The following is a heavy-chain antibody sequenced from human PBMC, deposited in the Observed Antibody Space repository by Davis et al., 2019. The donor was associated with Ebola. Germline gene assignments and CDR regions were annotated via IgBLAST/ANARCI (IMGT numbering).Heavy chain of an antibody. CDR3: ARATVTTLYRYYYYGMDV. CDR2: NYYSGST. J-gene: IGHJ6*02. CDR1: GGSISSSFYY. D-gene: IGHD4-17*01. Sequence: SETLSLTCTVSGGSISSSFYYWGWVRQPPGKGLEWIGSNYYSGSTYYNPSLKSRVTVSVDTSKNQFSLKLRSVTAADTAVYYCARATVTTLYRYYYYGMDVWGQGTTVTVSS. V-gene: IGHV4-39*01.